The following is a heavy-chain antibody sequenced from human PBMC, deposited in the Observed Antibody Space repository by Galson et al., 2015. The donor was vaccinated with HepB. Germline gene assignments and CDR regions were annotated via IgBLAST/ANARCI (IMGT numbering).Heavy chain of an antibody. D-gene: IGHD6-19*01. CDR2: IYYSGST. CDR3: ARAQWLVNSYDAFDI. V-gene: IGHV4-39*07. J-gene: IGHJ3*02. CDR1: GGSISSSSYY. Sequence: LSLTCTVSGGSISSSSYYWGWIRQPPGKGLEWIGSIYYSGSTYYNPSLKSRVTISVDTSKNQFSLKLSSVTAADTAVYYCARAQWLVNSYDAFDIWGQGTMVTVSS.